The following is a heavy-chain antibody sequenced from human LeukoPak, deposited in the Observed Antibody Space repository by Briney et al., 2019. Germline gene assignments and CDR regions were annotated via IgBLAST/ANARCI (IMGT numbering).Heavy chain of an antibody. CDR3: ARPLVGGSRLAAFDI. J-gene: IGHJ3*02. CDR1: GFTFDDYA. Sequence: PGGSLRLSCAASGFTFDDYAMHWVRQAPGKGLEWVSGISWNSGSIGYADSVRGRFTISRDNSKNTLYLQMNSLRAEDTAVYYCARPLVGGSRLAAFDIWGQGTMVTVSS. CDR2: ISWNSGSI. D-gene: IGHD3-16*01. V-gene: IGHV3-9*01.